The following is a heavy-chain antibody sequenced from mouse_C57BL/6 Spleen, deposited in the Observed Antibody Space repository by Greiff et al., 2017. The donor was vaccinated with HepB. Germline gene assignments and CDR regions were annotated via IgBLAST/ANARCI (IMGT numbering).Heavy chain of an antibody. CDR1: GYTFTDYY. CDR3: ARYYSDY. CDR2: INPNNGGT. J-gene: IGHJ2*01. V-gene: IGHV1-26*01. Sequence: VQLQQSGPELVKPGASVKISCKASGYTFTDYYMHWVKQSHGKSLEWIGDINPNNGGTSYNQKFKGKATLTVDKSSSTAYMELRSLTSDDSAVYYCARYYSDYWGQGTTLTVSS.